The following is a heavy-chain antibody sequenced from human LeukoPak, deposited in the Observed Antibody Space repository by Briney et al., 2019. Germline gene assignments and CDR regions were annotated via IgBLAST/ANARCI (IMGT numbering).Heavy chain of an antibody. Sequence: KPSETLSLTCTVSGGSISSYYWSWIRQPPGKGLEWIGYIYYSGSTNYNPSLKSRVTISVDTSKNQFSLKLSSVTAADTAVYYCARGAFAVVVPAANIPRYNWFDPWGQGTLVTVSS. V-gene: IGHV4-59*12. CDR1: GGSISSYY. D-gene: IGHD2-2*01. J-gene: IGHJ5*02. CDR3: ARGAFAVVVPAANIPRYNWFDP. CDR2: IYYSGST.